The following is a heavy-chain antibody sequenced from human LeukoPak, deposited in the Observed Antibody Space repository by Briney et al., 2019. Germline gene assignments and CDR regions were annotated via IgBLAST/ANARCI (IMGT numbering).Heavy chain of an antibody. J-gene: IGHJ4*02. V-gene: IGHV3-9*01. CDR2: ISWNSGSI. D-gene: IGHD4-17*01. CDR3: AKVPDYGGNHEYYFDY. Sequence: GRSLRLSCAASGFTFDDYAMHWVRQAPGKGLEWVSGISWNSGSIGYADSVKGRFTISRDNAKNSLYLQMNSLRAEDTALYYCAKVPDYGGNHEYYFDYWGQGTLVTVSS. CDR1: GFTFDDYA.